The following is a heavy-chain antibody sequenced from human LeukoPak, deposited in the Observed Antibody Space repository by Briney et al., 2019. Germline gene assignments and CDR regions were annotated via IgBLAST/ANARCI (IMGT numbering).Heavy chain of an antibody. CDR1: GGSISSSSYY. CDR3: ARQGYYDILTGYHDAFDI. Sequence: PSETLSLTCTVSGGSISSSSYYWCWIRQPPGKGLEWIGSIYYSGSTYYNPSLKSRVTISVATSKNQFSLKLSSVTAADTAVYYCARQGYYDILTGYHDAFDIWGQGTMVTVSS. V-gene: IGHV4-39*01. CDR2: IYYSGST. D-gene: IGHD3-9*01. J-gene: IGHJ3*02.